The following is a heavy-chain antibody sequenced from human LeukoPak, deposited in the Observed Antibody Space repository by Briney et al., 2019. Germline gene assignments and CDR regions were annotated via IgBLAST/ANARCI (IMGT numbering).Heavy chain of an antibody. V-gene: IGHV4-59*12. D-gene: IGHD3-22*01. Sequence: PSETLSLTCTVSGGSISSYYWSWIRQPPGKGLEWIGYIYYSGSTNYNPSLKSRVTISVDRSKNQFSLKLSSVTAADTAVYYCARAEYYYDSSTWFDPWGQGTLVTVSS. CDR1: GGSISSYY. J-gene: IGHJ5*02. CDR2: IYYSGST. CDR3: ARAEYYYDSSTWFDP.